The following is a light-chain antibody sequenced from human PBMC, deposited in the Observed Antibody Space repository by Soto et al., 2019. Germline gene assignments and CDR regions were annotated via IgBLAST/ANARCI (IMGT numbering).Light chain of an antibody. V-gene: IGKV3-15*01. CDR3: KQYNNWPPYT. J-gene: IGKJ2*01. CDR1: QSVISN. Sequence: EIVMTQSPATLSVSPGERATLFCRSRQSVISNLAWYRQKPGQAPMLLIYGASTRATGILARFSGSGSGTEFTLTISSLQSEDVAVYYCKQYNNWPPYTFGQGTKLEIK. CDR2: GAS.